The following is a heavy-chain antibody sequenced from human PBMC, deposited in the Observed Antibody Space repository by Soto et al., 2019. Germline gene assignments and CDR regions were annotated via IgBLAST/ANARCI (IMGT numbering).Heavy chain of an antibody. Sequence: LSLTCAVSGGSVRSGGFSWTWFRQPPGKGLEWIGYIYHSGSTGYNPSLKSRVTISGDRSKNQFSLRLTSVTAADTAVYYCAREGCSGGNCCFDHWGQGTLVTVSS. CDR3: AREGCSGGNCCFDH. V-gene: IGHV4-30-2*01. D-gene: IGHD6-25*01. J-gene: IGHJ5*02. CDR2: IYHSGST. CDR1: GGSVRSGGFS.